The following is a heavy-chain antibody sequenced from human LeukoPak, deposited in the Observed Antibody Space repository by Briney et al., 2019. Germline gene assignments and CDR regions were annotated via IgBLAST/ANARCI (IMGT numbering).Heavy chain of an antibody. Sequence: GGSLRLSCAASGFTFSSYAMSWVRQAPGKGLEWVSAISGSGGSTYYADSVKGRFTISRDNSKNTLYLQMNSLRAEDTAVYYCAKDGGLLWFGELFYFDYWGQGTLVTVSS. CDR2: ISGSGGST. J-gene: IGHJ4*02. CDR3: AKDGGLLWFGELFYFDY. V-gene: IGHV3-23*01. CDR1: GFTFSSYA. D-gene: IGHD3-10*01.